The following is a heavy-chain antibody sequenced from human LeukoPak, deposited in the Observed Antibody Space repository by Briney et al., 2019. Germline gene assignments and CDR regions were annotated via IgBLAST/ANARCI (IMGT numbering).Heavy chain of an antibody. CDR2: ISPSGAST. D-gene: IGHD1-1*01. CDR1: GYTFTRYY. V-gene: IGHV1-46*01. CDR3: TRGGYGGPRVAFDY. J-gene: IGHJ4*02. Sequence: ASVKVSCKASGYTFTRYYMHWVRQAPGQGLEWMGIISPSGASTSYAQKFQGRVTMTRDTSTSTVYMELSSLRSEDTALYYCTRGGYGGPRVAFDYWGQGTLVTVSS.